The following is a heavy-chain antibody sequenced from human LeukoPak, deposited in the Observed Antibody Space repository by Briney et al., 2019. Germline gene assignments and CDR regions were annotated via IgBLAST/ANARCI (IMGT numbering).Heavy chain of an antibody. J-gene: IGHJ6*02. Sequence: SETLSLTCTVSGGSISSYYLSWIRQPPGKGLEWIGYIYYSGSTNYNPSLKSRVTISADTSKSQFSLKLSSVTAADTAVYYCARVGYYYYGMDVWGQGTMVTVS. CDR2: IYYSGST. CDR3: ARVGYYYYGMDV. CDR1: GGSISSYY. V-gene: IGHV4-59*01.